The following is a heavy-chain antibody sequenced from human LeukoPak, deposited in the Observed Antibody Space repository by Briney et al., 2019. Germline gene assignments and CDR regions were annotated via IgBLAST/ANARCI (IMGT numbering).Heavy chain of an antibody. V-gene: IGHV1-2*02. Sequence: ASVKVSCKASGYTFTGYYMHWVRQAPGQGLEWMGWINPNSGGTNYAQKFQGRVTMTRDTSISTAYMELSSLRSEDTAVYYCARADILTGYFAYWGQGTLVTVSS. D-gene: IGHD3-9*01. CDR1: GYTFTGYY. CDR2: INPNSGGT. CDR3: ARADILTGYFAY. J-gene: IGHJ4*02.